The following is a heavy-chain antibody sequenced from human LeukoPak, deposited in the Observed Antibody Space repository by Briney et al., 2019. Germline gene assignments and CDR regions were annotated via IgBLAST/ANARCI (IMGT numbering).Heavy chain of an antibody. CDR2: IKQDGNEK. CDR1: GFTFSGYW. CDR3: ARERILPY. J-gene: IGHJ4*02. D-gene: IGHD2-15*01. V-gene: IGHV3-7*03. Sequence: GGSLRPSCAASGFTFSGYWMSWVRQAPGKGLEWVANIKQDGNEKYYVDSVRGRFTISRDNAKNSLYLQMNSLRAEDTAVYYCARERILPYWGQGTLVTVSS.